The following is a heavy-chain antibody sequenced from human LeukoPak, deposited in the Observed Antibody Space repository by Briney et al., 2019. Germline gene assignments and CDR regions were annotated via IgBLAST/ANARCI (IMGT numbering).Heavy chain of an antibody. V-gene: IGHV4-59*01. CDR2: IYYSGST. J-gene: IGHJ2*01. Sequence: SETLSLTCTVSGSSISGYYYNWIRQPPGKGLEWIGYIYYSGSTNYNPSLKSRVTISLDTPKDQFSLKLSSVTTADTAVYYCARSVVTLYWYFDLWGRGTLVTVSS. CDR1: GSSISGYY. D-gene: IGHD4-23*01. CDR3: ARSVVTLYWYFDL.